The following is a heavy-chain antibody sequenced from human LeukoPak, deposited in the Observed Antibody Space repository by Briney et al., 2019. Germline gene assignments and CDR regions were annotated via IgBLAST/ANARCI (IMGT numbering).Heavy chain of an antibody. CDR3: AKVHSSGWNFDC. CDR2: MSGSGGGT. J-gene: IGHJ4*02. D-gene: IGHD6-19*01. Sequence: GGSLRLSCAASGFTFSSYAMNWVRQAPGKGLEWVSGMSGSGGGTYYADSVKGRFTISRDNSKNTLYLQMNSLRAEDTAVYYCAKVHSSGWNFDCWGQGTLVTVSS. V-gene: IGHV3-23*01. CDR1: GFTFSSYA.